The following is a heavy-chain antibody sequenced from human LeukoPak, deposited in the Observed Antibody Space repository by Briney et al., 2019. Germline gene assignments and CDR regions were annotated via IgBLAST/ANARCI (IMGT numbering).Heavy chain of an antibody. CDR3: ARYSRSRYYFDY. Sequence: PGGSLRLSCAASGFTFSSYEMSWVRQAPGKGLEWVSYISSSGSTIYYADSVKGRFTISRDNAKNSLYLQMNSLRAEDTAVYYCARYSRSRYYFDYWGQGTLVTVSS. J-gene: IGHJ4*02. D-gene: IGHD4-11*01. V-gene: IGHV3-48*03. CDR2: ISSSGSTI. CDR1: GFTFSSYE.